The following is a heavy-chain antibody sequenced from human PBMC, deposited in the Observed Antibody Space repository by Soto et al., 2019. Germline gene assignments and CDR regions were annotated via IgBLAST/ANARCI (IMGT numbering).Heavy chain of an antibody. CDR2: IYPGGSDT. D-gene: IGHD2-15*01. J-gene: IGHJ6*02. Sequence: SLKISCQGSLYSFTSYWICWVLHLPCKCLEWLGIIYPGGSDTRYSPSFQGQVTISADKSISTAYLQWSSLKASDTTMYYCARLGYCSGGSCYSPYYYGMDVWGQGTTVTVSS. CDR1: LYSFTSYW. CDR3: ARLGYCSGGSCYSPYYYGMDV. V-gene: IGHV5-51*01.